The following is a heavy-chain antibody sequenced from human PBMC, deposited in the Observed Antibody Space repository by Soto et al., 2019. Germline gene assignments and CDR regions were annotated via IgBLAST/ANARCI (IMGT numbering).Heavy chain of an antibody. Sequence: ASVKVSCKASGYTFTSYGISWVRQAPGQGLEWMGWISAYNGNTNYAQQFQGRVTMTTDTSTSTAYMELRSLRSDDTAMYFCAIYHLELFRFDYWGQGTLVTVSS. J-gene: IGHJ4*02. D-gene: IGHD2-2*01. CDR2: ISAYNGNT. V-gene: IGHV1-18*04. CDR3: AIYHLELFRFDY. CDR1: GYTFTSYG.